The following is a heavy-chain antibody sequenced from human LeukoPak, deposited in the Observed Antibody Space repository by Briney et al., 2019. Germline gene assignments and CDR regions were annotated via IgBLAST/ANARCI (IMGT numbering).Heavy chain of an antibody. CDR2: LNTDGSST. CDR3: ARVAYSSNWYIDY. D-gene: IGHD6-13*01. J-gene: IGHJ4*02. V-gene: IGHV3-74*01. CDR1: GFTFNTYT. Sequence: PGGSLRLSCAASGFTFNTYTMHWVRQAPGKGLVWVSRLNTDGSSTNYADSVKGRFTISRDNAKNTLYLQMNSLRAEDTAIYYCARVAYSSNWYIDYWGQGTLVAVSS.